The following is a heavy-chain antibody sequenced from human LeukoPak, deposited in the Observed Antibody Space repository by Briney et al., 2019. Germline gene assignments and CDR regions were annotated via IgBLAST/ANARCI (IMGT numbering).Heavy chain of an antibody. V-gene: IGHV4-59*08. D-gene: IGHD6-6*01. CDR3: ARHFAYSSSSYFDY. Sequence: SETPSLTCTVSGGSISNYYWSWIRQPPGKGLEWIGYFYNSGSTNYNPSLKSRVTMFEDKSKNQFSLRLSSVTVADTAVYYCARHFAYSSSSYFDYWGQGSLVTVSS. CDR1: GGSISNYY. J-gene: IGHJ4*02. CDR2: FYNSGST.